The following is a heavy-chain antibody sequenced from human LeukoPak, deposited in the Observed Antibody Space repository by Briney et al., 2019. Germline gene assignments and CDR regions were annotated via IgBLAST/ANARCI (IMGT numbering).Heavy chain of an antibody. D-gene: IGHD2-15*01. V-gene: IGHV4-30-2*01. Sequence: PSETLSLTCTVSGGSISNGDHYWSWIRQHPGKGLEWIGYIYHSGSTYYNPSLKSRVTISVDRSKNQFSLKLSSVTAADTAVYYCARERGGYCSGGSCYNYFDYWDQGTLVTVSS. CDR2: IYHSGST. J-gene: IGHJ4*02. CDR3: ARERGGYCSGGSCYNYFDY. CDR1: GGSISNGDHY.